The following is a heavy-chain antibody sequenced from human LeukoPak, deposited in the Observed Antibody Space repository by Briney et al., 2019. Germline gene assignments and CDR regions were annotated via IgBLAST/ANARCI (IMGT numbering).Heavy chain of an antibody. Sequence: GGSLRVSCAASGFTLSSYWMSWVRQAPGKGLEWVANIKQDGSEKYYVDSVKGRVTISRDNAENTLYLQMNNLRPDDTAFYFCVKEGVEYSYSYGDYWGQGTLVTVSS. D-gene: IGHD3-16*01. V-gene: IGHV3-7*01. CDR1: GFTLSSYW. CDR2: IKQDGSEK. J-gene: IGHJ4*02. CDR3: VKEGVEYSYSYGDY.